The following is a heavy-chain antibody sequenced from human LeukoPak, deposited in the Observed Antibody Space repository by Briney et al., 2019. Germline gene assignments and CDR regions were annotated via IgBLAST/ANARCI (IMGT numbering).Heavy chain of an antibody. Sequence: GGSLRLSCAASGFTFSSYWMNWVRQAPGKGLVWVSRIASDGSSKTYADSVKGRFSISRDNAKNTLYLQMNSLRVEDTAVYYCARGRPHGNDYWGQGTLVTVSS. D-gene: IGHD4-23*01. CDR3: ARGRPHGNDY. J-gene: IGHJ4*02. V-gene: IGHV3-74*01. CDR2: IASDGSSK. CDR1: GFTFSSYW.